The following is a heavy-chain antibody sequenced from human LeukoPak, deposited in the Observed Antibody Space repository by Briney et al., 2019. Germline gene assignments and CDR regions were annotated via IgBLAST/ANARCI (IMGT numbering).Heavy chain of an antibody. D-gene: IGHD6-13*01. J-gene: IGHJ1*01. Sequence: ASVKVSCKASGYTFTGYYLHWVRQAPGQGLEWMGWINPNSGGTDSAQKFQGRVTMARDTSISTAYMDLSRLRSDDTAAYYCARGESSSSWYHTEYFHHWGQGTLVTVSS. CDR1: GYTFTGYY. CDR2: INPNSGGT. V-gene: IGHV1-2*02. CDR3: ARGESSSSWYHTEYFHH.